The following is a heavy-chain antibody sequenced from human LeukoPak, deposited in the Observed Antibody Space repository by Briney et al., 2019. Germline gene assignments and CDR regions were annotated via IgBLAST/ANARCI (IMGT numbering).Heavy chain of an antibody. CDR1: GGSLSGYY. Sequence: SETLSLTCAVYGGSLSGYYWTWIRQPPGKGLEWIGEIIHSGSTNYNPSLKSRVTISIDTSKNRFSLNLGSVTAADTAVYYCARTIFGVVTFDYWGQGTLVTVSS. CDR2: IIHSGST. V-gene: IGHV4-34*12. CDR3: ARTIFGVVTFDY. D-gene: IGHD3-3*01. J-gene: IGHJ4*02.